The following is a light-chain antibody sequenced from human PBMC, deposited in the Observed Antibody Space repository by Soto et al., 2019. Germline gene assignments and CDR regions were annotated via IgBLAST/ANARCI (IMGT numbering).Light chain of an antibody. V-gene: IGKV3-11*01. CDR2: DAS. CDR3: QQDAVRTRK. J-gene: IGKJ1*01. CDR1: QSFSNY. Sequence: IQFKQSPTTLHTSPDERAASSFRASQSFSNYLAWYQQKPGQAPRLLIYDASIRVPTNPARFSGGVSGTEFTLTIRSLESEEFAVYFCQQDAVRTRKFGQGTKVEI.